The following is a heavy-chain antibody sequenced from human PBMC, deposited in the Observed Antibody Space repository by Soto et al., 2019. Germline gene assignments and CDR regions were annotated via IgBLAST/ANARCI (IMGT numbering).Heavy chain of an antibody. J-gene: IGHJ3*02. Sequence: QVRLVQSAAEVKKPGASVKVSCKASGYTFISYYMNLVRQAPGQGLEWMGMINPSGGSTTYAQKFQGRATMTRDTSTSTVYMEVSSLRSEDTAVYYCAREDTANGGAFDIWGQGTMVTVSS. CDR3: AREDTANGGAFDI. CDR2: INPSGGST. CDR1: GYTFISYY. D-gene: IGHD5-18*01. V-gene: IGHV1-46*01.